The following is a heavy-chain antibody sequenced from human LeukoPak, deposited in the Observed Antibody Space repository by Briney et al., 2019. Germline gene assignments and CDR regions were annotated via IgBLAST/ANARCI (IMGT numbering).Heavy chain of an antibody. J-gene: IGHJ6*02. CDR3: ARDRAGGGGMDV. Sequence: SETLSLTCTVSGGSISSYYCSWIRQPPGKGLVWIGYIYFSGSTNYNPFLKSRVTISVDTSKNQFSLKLSSVTAAATAVYYCARDRAGGGGMDVWGQGTTVTVSS. D-gene: IGHD3-10*01. V-gene: IGHV4-59*01. CDR2: IYFSGST. CDR1: GGSISSYY.